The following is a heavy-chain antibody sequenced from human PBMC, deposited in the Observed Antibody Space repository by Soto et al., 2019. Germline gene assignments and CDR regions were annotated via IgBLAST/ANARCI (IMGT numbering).Heavy chain of an antibody. CDR1: GAALSGGGYF. D-gene: IGHD6-19*01. Sequence: PSETLSLTCTVSGAALSGGGYFYTWVRQPPGKGLEWLGYIYYSGGTNYNPSLKSRVTLSLDKSKSQFSLRLISVTAADTAVYYCTREQSDDNYFDPWGQGTLVTVSS. J-gene: IGHJ5*02. CDR2: IYYSGGT. CDR3: TREQSDDNYFDP. V-gene: IGHV4-61*08.